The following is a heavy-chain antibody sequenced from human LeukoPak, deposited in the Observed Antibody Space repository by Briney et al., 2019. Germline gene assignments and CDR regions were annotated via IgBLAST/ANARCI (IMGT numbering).Heavy chain of an antibody. Sequence: PGRSLRLSCAAAGFTLDDYAMDWVRHAAGKGLEWVSGIRWNSGSIYYADCVKGRFTISRENGKNSLYLQINSLRAEDTALYYCAKGSRYSSGWFFFPADYWGQGTLVTVSS. V-gene: IGHV3-9*01. CDR2: IRWNSGSI. J-gene: IGHJ4*02. D-gene: IGHD6-19*01. CDR3: AKGSRYSSGWFFFPADY. CDR1: GFTLDDYA.